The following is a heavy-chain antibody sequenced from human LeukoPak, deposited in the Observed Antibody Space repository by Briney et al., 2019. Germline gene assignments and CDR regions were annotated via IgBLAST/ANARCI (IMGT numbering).Heavy chain of an antibody. V-gene: IGHV4-59*01. D-gene: IGHD6-19*01. CDR3: VRDLHLSSGWYEGNGWFDP. CDR2: IYYSGST. J-gene: IGHJ5*02. Sequence: PSETLSLTCTVSGGSISSYYWSWIRQPPGKGLEWIGYIYYSGSTNYNPSLKSRVTISVDTSKNQFSLKLSSVTAADTAVYYCVRDLHLSSGWYEGNGWFDPWGQGTLVTVSS. CDR1: GGSISSYY.